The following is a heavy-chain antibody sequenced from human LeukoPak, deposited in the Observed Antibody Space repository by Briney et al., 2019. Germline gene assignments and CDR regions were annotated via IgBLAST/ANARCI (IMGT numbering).Heavy chain of an antibody. D-gene: IGHD5-24*01. CDR1: GGSFSGYY. Sequence: SETLSLTCAVYGGSFSGYYWSWIRQPPGKGLEWIGEINHRGSTNYNPSLKSRVTISVDTSKNQFSLKLSSVTAADTAVYYCASNHDGYNSTQPWAFNIWGQGTMVTVSS. V-gene: IGHV4-34*01. CDR2: INHRGST. J-gene: IGHJ3*02. CDR3: ASNHDGYNSTQPWAFNI.